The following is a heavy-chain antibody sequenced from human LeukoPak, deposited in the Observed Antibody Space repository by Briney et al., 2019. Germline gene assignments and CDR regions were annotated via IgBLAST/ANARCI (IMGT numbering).Heavy chain of an antibody. CDR2: INTNSGDT. CDR3: ARGSPGYSYGYVHDAFDI. CDR1: GYTFTGHS. V-gene: IGHV1-2*02. Sequence: ASVKVSCKASGYTFTGHSMHWVRQAPGQGLEWMGLINTNSGDTNYAQKFQGRVTLTRDTSTSTAYMELRSLRSDDTAVYYCARGSPGYSYGYVHDAFDIWGQGTMVTVSS. J-gene: IGHJ3*02. D-gene: IGHD5-18*01.